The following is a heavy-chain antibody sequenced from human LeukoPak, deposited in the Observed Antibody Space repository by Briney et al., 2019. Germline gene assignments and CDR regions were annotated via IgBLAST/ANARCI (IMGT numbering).Heavy chain of an antibody. CDR2: IIPIFGTA. D-gene: IGHD3-9*01. Sequence: ASVKVSCKASGGTFSSYAISWVRQAPGQGLEWMGGIIPIFGTANYAQKFQGRVTITADESTSTAYMELSSLRSEDTAVYYCARGRAISIRDYYYMDVWGKGTTVTISS. J-gene: IGHJ6*03. V-gene: IGHV1-69*13. CDR3: ARGRAISIRDYYYMDV. CDR1: GGTFSSYA.